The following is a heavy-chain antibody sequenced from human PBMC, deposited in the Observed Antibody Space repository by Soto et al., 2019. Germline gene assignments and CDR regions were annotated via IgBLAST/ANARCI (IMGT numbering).Heavy chain of an antibody. Sequence: QVQLQQWGAGLLKPSGTLSLTCAVYGGSFSGYYWNWIRQSPGKGLEWIGKINHSGSTNYNPSLKSRVTISVDTSTNQFSLRLSSVTAADTAVYYCARAYDYRDPRDALDTWGQGTMVIVSS. D-gene: IGHD4-17*01. V-gene: IGHV4-34*02. CDR2: INHSGST. CDR3: ARAYDYRDPRDALDT. CDR1: GGSFSGYY. J-gene: IGHJ3*02.